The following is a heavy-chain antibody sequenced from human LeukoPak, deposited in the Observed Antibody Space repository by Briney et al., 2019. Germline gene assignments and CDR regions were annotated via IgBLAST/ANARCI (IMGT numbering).Heavy chain of an antibody. CDR1: GFTFNSYA. J-gene: IGHJ4*02. CDR2: INSDGGNT. CDR3: AKKRDILTGYSSFDY. Sequence: QPGGSLRLSCSASGFTFNSYAMHWVRQAPGKGLEPVSAINSDGGNTYYADSVKGRFTISRDNSNNTLYLQMSSLRAEDTAVYYCAKKRDILTGYSSFDYWGQGTLVTVPS. D-gene: IGHD3-9*01. V-gene: IGHV3-64D*06.